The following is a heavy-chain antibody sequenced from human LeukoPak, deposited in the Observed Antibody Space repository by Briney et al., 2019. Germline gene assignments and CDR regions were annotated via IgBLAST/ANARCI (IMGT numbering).Heavy chain of an antibody. V-gene: IGHV4-59*01. J-gene: IGHJ4*02. CDR2: IYYSGST. D-gene: IGHD6-13*01. CDR3: ARSSYSSSSYYFDY. CDR1: GGSISSYY. Sequence: SETLSLTCTVSGGSISSYYWSWIRQPPGEGLEWIGYIYYSGSTNYNPSLKSRVTISVDTSKNQFSLKLSSVTAADTAVYYRARSSYSSSSYYFDYWGQGTLVTVSS.